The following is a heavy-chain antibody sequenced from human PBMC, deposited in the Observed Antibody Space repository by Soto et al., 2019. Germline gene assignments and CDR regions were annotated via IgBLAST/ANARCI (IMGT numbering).Heavy chain of an antibody. D-gene: IGHD3-3*01. V-gene: IGHV3-23*01. CDR3: AKVPDLITIFGVVLFDY. CDR1: GFTFSSYA. Sequence: GGSLRLSCAASGFTFSSYAMSWVRQAPGKGLEWVSAISGSGGSTYYADSVKGRFTISRDNSKNTPYLQMNSLRAEDTAAYYCAKVPDLITIFGVVLFDYWGQGTLVTVSS. CDR2: ISGSGGST. J-gene: IGHJ4*02.